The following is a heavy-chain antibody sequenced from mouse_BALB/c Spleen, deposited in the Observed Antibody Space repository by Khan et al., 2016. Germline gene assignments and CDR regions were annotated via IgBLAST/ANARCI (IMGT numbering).Heavy chain of an antibody. V-gene: IGHV1-87*01. Sequence: QVQLQQPGAELARPGASVKLSCKASGYTFTSYWMQWVKQRPGQGLEWIGAIYPGDGDTRYTQKFKSKATLTADKSSSTAYMQLSSLASEDSAVYYCASYYGSSYDYFDYWGQGTTLTVSS. CDR2: IYPGDGDT. J-gene: IGHJ2*01. CDR3: ASYYGSSYDYFDY. D-gene: IGHD1-1*01. CDR1: GYTFTSYW.